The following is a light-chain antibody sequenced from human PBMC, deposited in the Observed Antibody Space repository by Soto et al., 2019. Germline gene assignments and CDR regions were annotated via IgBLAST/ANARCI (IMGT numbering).Light chain of an antibody. CDR2: DAS. Sequence: DIPMTQSPSTLSASVGDRVTITCRASQSISSWLAWYQQKPGKAPKLLIYDASSLESGVPSRFSGSGSGTEFTLTTSSLQPDDFATYYCQQYNSYRTFGQGTKVEIK. CDR3: QQYNSYRT. V-gene: IGKV1-5*01. CDR1: QSISSW. J-gene: IGKJ1*01.